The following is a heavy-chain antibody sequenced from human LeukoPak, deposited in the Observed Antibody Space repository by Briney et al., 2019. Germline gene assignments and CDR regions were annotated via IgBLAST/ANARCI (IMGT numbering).Heavy chain of an antibody. CDR3: VRDRGRASTDY. CDR2: IKPDGSEE. Sequence: GGSLRLSCAASGITLGGYWMSWVRQAPGKGLERVANIKPDGSEENYVDSVKGRFTISRDNAKNSLSLQMNSLRADDTAVYYCVRDRGRASTDYWGQGTLVTVSS. CDR1: GITLGGYW. D-gene: IGHD1-26*01. V-gene: IGHV3-7*01. J-gene: IGHJ4*02.